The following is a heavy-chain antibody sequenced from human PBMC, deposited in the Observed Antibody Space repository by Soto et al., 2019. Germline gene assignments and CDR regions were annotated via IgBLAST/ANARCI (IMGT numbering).Heavy chain of an antibody. D-gene: IGHD2-8*01. Sequence: SETLSLTCAVYGGSFSAYYWSWVRQPPGKGLEWIGEIIHSESTKYNPSLKSRVTISVDTSKNQFSLKLSSVTAADTAVYYCARYNSYAIDYWGRGTLVTVSS. CDR3: ARYNSYAIDY. CDR2: IIHSEST. V-gene: IGHV4-34*12. CDR1: GGSFSAYY. J-gene: IGHJ4*02.